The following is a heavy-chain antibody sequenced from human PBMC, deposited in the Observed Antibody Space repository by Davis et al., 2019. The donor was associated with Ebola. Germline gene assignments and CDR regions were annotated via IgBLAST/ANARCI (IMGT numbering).Heavy chain of an antibody. Sequence: SVKVSCKASGGTFSIFATNWVRQAPGQGLEWMGGIIPMLRTPNHAQKFRGRVTITADESTNTAYMELSSLRSEDTAVYYCARGGPYCGGDCYVDWGQGTLVTVSS. CDR3: ARGGPYCGGDCYVD. J-gene: IGHJ4*02. CDR2: IIPMLRTP. V-gene: IGHV1-69*13. CDR1: GGTFSIFA. D-gene: IGHD2-21*02.